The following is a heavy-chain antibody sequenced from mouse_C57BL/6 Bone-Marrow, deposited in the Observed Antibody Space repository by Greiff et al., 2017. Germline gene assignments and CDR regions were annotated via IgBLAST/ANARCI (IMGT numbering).Heavy chain of an antibody. V-gene: IGHV1-80*01. D-gene: IGHD3-2*02. CDR1: GYAFSSYW. CDR2: IYPGDGDT. Sequence: VQLQQSGAELVKPGASVKISCKASGYAFSSYWMNWVKQRPGKGLEWIGQIYPGDGDTNYNGKFKGKATLTADKSSSTAYMQLSSLTSEDSAVYFCARRELRLGAMDYWGQGTSVTVSS. CDR3: ARRELRLGAMDY. J-gene: IGHJ4*01.